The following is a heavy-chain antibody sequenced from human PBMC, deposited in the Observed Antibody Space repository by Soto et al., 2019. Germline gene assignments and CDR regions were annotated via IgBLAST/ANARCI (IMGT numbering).Heavy chain of an antibody. D-gene: IGHD2-21*01. CDR1: GYTFTTYY. CDR3: ARDQPSIYYFDS. V-gene: IGHV1-46*01. J-gene: IGHJ4*02. CDR2: INPSSGGT. Sequence: QVQLVHSGAEVKKPGASVKISCKASGYTFTTYYIHWVRQAPGQGLEYMGIINPSSGGTVYAQKFQGRVTMTRDTFTSTVYMELSSLTSEDTAMYYCARDQPSIYYFDSWGQGTLVTVSS.